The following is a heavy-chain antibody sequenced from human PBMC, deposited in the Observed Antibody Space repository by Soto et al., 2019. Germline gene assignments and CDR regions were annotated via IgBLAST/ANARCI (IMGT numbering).Heavy chain of an antibody. CDR3: ASTDAITMVRGVIVGDYYYYMDV. D-gene: IGHD3-10*01. CDR2: IKQDGSEK. Sequence: GGSLRLSCAASGFTFSSYWMSWVRQAPGKGLEWVANIKQDGSEKYYVDSVKGRFTISRDNAKNSLYLQMNSLRAEDTAVYYCASTDAITMVRGVIVGDYYYYMDVWGKGTTVTVSS. J-gene: IGHJ6*03. CDR1: GFTFSSYW. V-gene: IGHV3-7*01.